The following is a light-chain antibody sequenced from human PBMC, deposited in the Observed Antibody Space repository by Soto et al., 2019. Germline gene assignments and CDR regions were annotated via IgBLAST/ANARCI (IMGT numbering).Light chain of an antibody. J-gene: IGKJ2*01. CDR1: QSVSSSY. CDR3: QQSYSTPHT. Sequence: EIVLTQSPGTLSLSPGERATLSCRASQSVSSSYLAWYQQKPGQAPRLLIYGASSRATGIPDRFSGSGSGTDFTLTISSLQPEDFATYHCQQSYSTPHTFGQGTKLEIK. CDR2: GAS. V-gene: IGKV3-20*01.